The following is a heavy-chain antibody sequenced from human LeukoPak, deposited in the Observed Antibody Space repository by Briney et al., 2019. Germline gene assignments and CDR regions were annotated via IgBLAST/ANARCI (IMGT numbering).Heavy chain of an antibody. D-gene: IGHD2-21*01. J-gene: IGHJ4*02. Sequence: SETLSLTCTVSGGSISSSSYYWGWIRQPPGKGLEWIGSIYYSGSTYYNPSLKSRVTISVDTSKNQFSLKLSSVTAADTAVYYCARGSVFDYYFDYWGQGTLVTVSS. CDR2: IYYSGST. V-gene: IGHV4-39*07. CDR3: ARGSVFDYYFDY. CDR1: GGSISSSSYY.